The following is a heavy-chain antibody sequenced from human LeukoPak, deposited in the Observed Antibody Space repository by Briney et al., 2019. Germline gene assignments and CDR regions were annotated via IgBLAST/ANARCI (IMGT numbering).Heavy chain of an antibody. V-gene: IGHV1-8*02. Sequence: ASVKVSCKASGYTFTSYYMHWVRQATGQGLEWMGWMNPNSGNTGYAQKFQGRVTMTRNTSISTAYMELSSLRSEDTAVYYCARVVRRYYYYYYMDVWGKGTTVTISS. CDR1: GYTFTSYY. CDR3: ARVVRRYYYYYYMDV. D-gene: IGHD3-22*01. CDR2: MNPNSGNT. J-gene: IGHJ6*03.